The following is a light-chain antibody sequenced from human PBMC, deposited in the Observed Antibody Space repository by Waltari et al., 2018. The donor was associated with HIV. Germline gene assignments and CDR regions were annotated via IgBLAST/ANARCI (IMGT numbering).Light chain of an antibody. J-gene: IGLJ2*01. V-gene: IGLV1-44*01. CDR2: SNN. CDR3: AAWDDSLNGPV. CDR1: SSHTGSDP. Sequence: QLVLTQPPSASGTPGQRATLSCFGSSSHTGSDPVNFYQQLPGTAPKLLIYSNNQRPSGVPDRFSGSKSGTSASLAISGLQSEDEADYYCAAWDDSLNGPVFGGGTKLTVL.